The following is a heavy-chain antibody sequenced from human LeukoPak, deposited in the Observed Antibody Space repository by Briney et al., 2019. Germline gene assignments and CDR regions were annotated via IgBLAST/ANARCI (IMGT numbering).Heavy chain of an antibody. CDR2: IWYDGSNK. D-gene: IGHD4-11*01. CDR1: GFTFSSYG. Sequence: GGSLRLSCAASGFTFSSYGIHWVRQAPGKGLEWVAVIWYDGSNKYYADSVKGRFTISRDNSKNTLYLQMNSLRAEDTAVYYCAKILPDTVTADYWGQGTLVTVSS. V-gene: IGHV3-30*02. J-gene: IGHJ4*02. CDR3: AKILPDTVTADY.